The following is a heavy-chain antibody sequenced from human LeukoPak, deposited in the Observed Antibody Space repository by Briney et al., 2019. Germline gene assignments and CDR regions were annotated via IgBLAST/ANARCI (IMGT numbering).Heavy chain of an antibody. CDR2: ISSSSSYI. Sequence: GGSLRLSCAASGFTFSSYSMNWIRQAPGKGLEWVSSISSSSSYIYYADSVKGRFTISRDNAKNSLSLLMNSLRAEDTAVYYCARDYSSSWYSRNYYFDYWGQGTLVTVSS. J-gene: IGHJ4*02. CDR1: GFTFSSYS. V-gene: IGHV3-21*01. D-gene: IGHD6-13*01. CDR3: ARDYSSSWYSRNYYFDY.